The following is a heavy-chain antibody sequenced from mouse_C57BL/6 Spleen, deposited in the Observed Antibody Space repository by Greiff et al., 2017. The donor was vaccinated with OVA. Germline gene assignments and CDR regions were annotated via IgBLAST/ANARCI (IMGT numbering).Heavy chain of an antibody. J-gene: IGHJ4*01. D-gene: IGHD1-1*01. CDR2: IYPGSGST. Sequence: QVQLQQPGAELVKPGASVKMSCKASGYTFTSYWITWVKQRPGQGLEWIGDIYPGSGSTNYNEKFKSKATLTVDTSSSTAYMQLSSLTSEDSAVYYCAREYGSSPYYAMDYWGQGTSVTVSS. CDR1: GYTFTSYW. V-gene: IGHV1-55*01. CDR3: AREYGSSPYYAMDY.